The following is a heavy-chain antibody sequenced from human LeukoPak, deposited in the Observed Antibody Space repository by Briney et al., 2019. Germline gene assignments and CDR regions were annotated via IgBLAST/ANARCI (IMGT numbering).Heavy chain of an antibody. V-gene: IGHV4-59*08. J-gene: IGHJ4*02. CDR2: IYYSGST. D-gene: IGHD6-19*01. CDR1: GFTFSSYA. CDR3: ARAVSGRFDY. Sequence: PGGSLRLSCAASGFTFSSYAMSWVRQPPGKGLEWTGYIYYSGSTNYNPSLNSRVTISVDTSKNQFSLRLSSVTAADTAIYYCARAVSGRFDYWGQGTLVTVSS.